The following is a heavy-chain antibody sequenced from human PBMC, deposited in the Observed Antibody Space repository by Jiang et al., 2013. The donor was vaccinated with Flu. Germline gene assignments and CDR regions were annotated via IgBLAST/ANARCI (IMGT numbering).Heavy chain of an antibody. J-gene: IGHJ2*01. CDR2: IFPIDSDT. Sequence: GAEVKKPGESLKISCQASGYTFARYWIGWVRQMPGKGLEWMGIIFPIDSDTKYSPSFQGQVTISVDKSINTAYLQWSSLKTSDTAIYYCARRSTNWPHYYFELWGRGTLGHCLL. D-gene: IGHD7-27*01. CDR1: GYTFARYW. CDR3: ARRSTNWPHYYFEL. V-gene: IGHV5-51*01.